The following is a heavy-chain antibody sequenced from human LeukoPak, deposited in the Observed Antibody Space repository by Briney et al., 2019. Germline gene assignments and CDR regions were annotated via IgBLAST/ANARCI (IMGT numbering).Heavy chain of an antibody. CDR1: GFTFSDYW. Sequence: GSLRLSCAASGFTFSDYWMNWVRQAPGKGLEWVANVKNDGSEKYYVDSVKGRFTISRDNAKNTLFLQMSSLRVEDTAVYYCRGGHYSDYAWGQGALVTVSS. V-gene: IGHV3-7*01. D-gene: IGHD4-11*01. CDR3: RGGHYSDYA. CDR2: VKNDGSEK. J-gene: IGHJ5*02.